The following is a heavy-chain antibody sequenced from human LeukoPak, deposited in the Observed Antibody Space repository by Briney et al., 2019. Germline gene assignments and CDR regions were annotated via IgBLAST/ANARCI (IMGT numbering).Heavy chain of an antibody. CDR3: ARTYGSGSYGDY. V-gene: IGHV3-11*01. J-gene: IGHJ4*02. CDR1: GFTFSDYY. CDR2: ISTSGSNI. Sequence: GGSLRLSCAASGFTFSDYYMSWIRQAQGKGLEWVSYISTSGSNIYYSDSVKGRFTISRDNAKNSLYLQMNSLRAEDTAVYYCARTYGSGSYGDYWGRGTQVTVSS. D-gene: IGHD3-10*01.